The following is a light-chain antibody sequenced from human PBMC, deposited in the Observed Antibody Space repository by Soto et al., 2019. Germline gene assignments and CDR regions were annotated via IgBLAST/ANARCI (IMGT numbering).Light chain of an antibody. J-gene: IGLJ2*01. Sequence: QSALTQPASVSGSPGQSITISCTGTSSDIGAYNFVSWYQQHPGKAPKLMIYDVNIRPSGVSNRFSGSKSGNTASLTISGLQDEDDDDYYCTSGATSTTKIFGGGTKLTVL. CDR3: TSGATSTTKI. V-gene: IGLV2-14*03. CDR2: DVN. CDR1: SSDIGAYNF.